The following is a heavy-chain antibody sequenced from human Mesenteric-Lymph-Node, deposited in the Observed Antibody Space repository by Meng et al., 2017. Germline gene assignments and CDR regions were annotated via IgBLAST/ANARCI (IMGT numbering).Heavy chain of an antibody. J-gene: IGHJ4*02. Sequence: VQLQGSGPGLVKPYPTLYLTCTVSGGSISSGDYDWSLIRQPPGKGLEWIGYIYYSGSTYYNPSLKSRVTISVDTSKNQFSLKLSSVTAADTAVYYCARGPTTYFDYWGQGTLVTVSS. CDR3: ARGPTTYFDY. CDR2: IYYSGST. D-gene: IGHD4-17*01. V-gene: IGHV4-30-4*01. CDR1: GGSISSGDYD.